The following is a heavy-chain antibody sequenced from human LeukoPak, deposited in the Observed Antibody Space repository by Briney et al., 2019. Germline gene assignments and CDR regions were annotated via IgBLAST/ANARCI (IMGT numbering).Heavy chain of an antibody. CDR1: GFTFTSYW. V-gene: IGHV3-7*03. J-gene: IGHJ6*03. CDR2: IKQDGTEK. Sequence: GESLRLSCAASGFTFTSYWMSWGRQAPGKGLEWVSNIKQDGTEKYYVDSVKGRFTISRDNAKNSLYLQINSLRAEATAVYYCARVSRPRYCSTTSCYLSYYYMDVWGEGTTVTISS. D-gene: IGHD2-2*01. CDR3: ARVSRPRYCSTTSCYLSYYYMDV.